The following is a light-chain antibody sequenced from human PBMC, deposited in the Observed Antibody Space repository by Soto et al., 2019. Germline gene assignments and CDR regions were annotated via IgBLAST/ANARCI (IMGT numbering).Light chain of an antibody. J-gene: IGLJ1*01. CDR3: CSDEGISTHF. CDR1: NSDLGSFNF. V-gene: IGLV2-23*02. CDR2: EVA. Sequence: QSVLTQPASVSGSPGQSITISCTRTNSDLGSFNFVSWYQQHPGKAPKVIIYEVAKRPSGISDRFSGSKSGNTASLTISGLQVEDEADYYCCSDEGISTHFFGPGTKVTV.